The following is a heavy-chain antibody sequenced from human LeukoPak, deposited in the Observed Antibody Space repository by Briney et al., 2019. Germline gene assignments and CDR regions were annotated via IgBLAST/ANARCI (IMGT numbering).Heavy chain of an antibody. J-gene: IGHJ4*02. D-gene: IGHD2-2*01. Sequence: ASVKVSCKASGYTFTGYYMHWMRQAPGQGLEWMGWINPNSGGTNYAKKFQGRVTLTRDTSISTAYMEVSRLRSVDTAVYYCARGYCTTTSCREGHDYWGQGTLVTVSS. V-gene: IGHV1-2*02. CDR1: GYTFTGYY. CDR2: INPNSGGT. CDR3: ARGYCTTTSCREGHDY.